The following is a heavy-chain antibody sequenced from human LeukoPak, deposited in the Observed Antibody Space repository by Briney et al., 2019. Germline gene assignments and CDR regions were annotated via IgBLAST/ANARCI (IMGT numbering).Heavy chain of an antibody. CDR2: IYRSGST. CDR3: ARDCSSTSCYTFGFDY. J-gene: IGHJ4*02. D-gene: IGHD2-2*02. Sequence: SETLSLTCTVSGYSISSGYYWGWIRQPPGKGLEWIGSIYRSGSTYYNPSLKSRVTISVDTSKNQFSLKLSSVTAADTAVYYCARDCSSTSCYTFGFDYWGQGTLVTVSS. CDR1: GYSISSGYY. V-gene: IGHV4-38-2*02.